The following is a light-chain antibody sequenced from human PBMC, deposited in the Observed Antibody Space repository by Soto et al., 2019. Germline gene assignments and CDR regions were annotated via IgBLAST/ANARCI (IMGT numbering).Light chain of an antibody. CDR2: VAS. CDR3: QQYYNWPLT. CDR1: QGVSSN. Sequence: DIGMTQSPAPLSVSPGDRVTLSCRASQGVSSNLAWYQQKPGKAPRLLIYVASTMHTGVPARFSGSGSGTEFTLTISSLQSEDFAIYYCQQYYNWPLTFGGGTKVEIK. J-gene: IGKJ4*01. V-gene: IGKV3-15*01.